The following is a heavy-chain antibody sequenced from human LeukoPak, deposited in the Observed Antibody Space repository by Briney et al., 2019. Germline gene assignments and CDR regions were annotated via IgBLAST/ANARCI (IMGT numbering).Heavy chain of an antibody. CDR1: GGTFSGYA. D-gene: IGHD3-10*01. CDR3: ARDQGLWFGELLPHGEYFQH. J-gene: IGHJ1*01. Sequence: RASVKASCKASGGTFSGYAFSWVRQAPGQGLEWMGGIIPMFGRTNYAQTFQGRVTITADESTSTAYMELTSLRSDDTAVYYCARDQGLWFGELLPHGEYFQHWGQGTLVTVSS. V-gene: IGHV1-69*13. CDR2: IIPMFGRT.